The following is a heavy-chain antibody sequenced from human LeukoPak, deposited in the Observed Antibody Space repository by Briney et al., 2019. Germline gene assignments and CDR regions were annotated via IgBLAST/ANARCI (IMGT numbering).Heavy chain of an antibody. Sequence: GGSLRLSCAASGFTFSNAWISWVRQAPGKGLEWVGRIKSKTDGGTTDYAAPVKGRFTISRDDSKNTLYLQMNSLKTEDTAVYYCTTSPGMLYSSSWYHFDYWGQGTLVTVSS. CDR3: TTSPGMLYSSSWYHFDY. J-gene: IGHJ4*02. CDR1: GFTFSNAW. CDR2: IKSKTDGGTT. D-gene: IGHD6-13*01. V-gene: IGHV3-15*01.